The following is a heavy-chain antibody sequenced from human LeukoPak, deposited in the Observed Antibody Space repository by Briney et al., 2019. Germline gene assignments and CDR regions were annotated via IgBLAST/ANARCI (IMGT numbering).Heavy chain of an antibody. CDR2: INLDGGNT. D-gene: IGHD2/OR15-2a*01. CDR3: ARDSFDRNVFYYGIDY. Sequence: GGSLRLSCAASGFTFSSYWMHWVREAPGKGLVWVSRINLDGGNTVYADSVKGRFTISRDNAKKTLYLQMNSLRAEDTAVYYCARDSFDRNVFYYGIDYWGQGSLVTVSS. V-gene: IGHV3-74*01. CDR1: GFTFSSYW. J-gene: IGHJ4*02.